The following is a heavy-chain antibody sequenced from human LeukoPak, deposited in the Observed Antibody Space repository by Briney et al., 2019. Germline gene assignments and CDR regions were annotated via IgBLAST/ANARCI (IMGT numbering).Heavy chain of an antibody. J-gene: IGHJ1*01. CDR2: INGDGSTT. CDR3: ATGNYYDSRGYYTFGH. D-gene: IGHD3-22*01. Sequence: GGSLRLSCAASGFTFSRYWMHWVRQAPGKGLVWVSRINGDGSTTSYADSVKGGFTISRDNAKSTLYLQMNSLRAEDTAVYYCATGNYYDSRGYYTFGHWGQGTLVTVSS. V-gene: IGHV3-74*01. CDR1: GFTFSRYW.